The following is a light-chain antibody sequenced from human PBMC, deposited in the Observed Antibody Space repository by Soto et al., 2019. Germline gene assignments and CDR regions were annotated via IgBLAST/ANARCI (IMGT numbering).Light chain of an antibody. CDR2: AAS. J-gene: IGKJ1*01. CDR3: QQSYSTSRT. V-gene: IGKV1-39*01. CDR1: QSIRSY. Sequence: DIQMTQSPSSLSASVGDRVTITCRASQSIRSYLNWYQQKPGKAPKLLIYAASSLQSGVPSRFSGSGSGTDFTLTIRSLQPEDFATYYCQQSYSTSRTFGQGTKVEIK.